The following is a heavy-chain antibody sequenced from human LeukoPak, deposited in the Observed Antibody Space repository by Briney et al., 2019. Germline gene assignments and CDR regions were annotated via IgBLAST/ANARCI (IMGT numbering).Heavy chain of an antibody. J-gene: IGHJ4*02. CDR3: ARCWERGVIIACDSYFDY. CDR2: INHSGST. V-gene: IGHV4-39*07. Sequence: SETLSLTCTVSGGSISSSDYYWGWIRQPPGKGLEWIGEINHSGSTNYNPSLKSRVTISVDTSKNQFSLKLSSVTAADTAVYYCARCWERGVIIACDSYFDYWGQGTLVTVSS. CDR1: GGSISSSDYY. D-gene: IGHD3-10*01.